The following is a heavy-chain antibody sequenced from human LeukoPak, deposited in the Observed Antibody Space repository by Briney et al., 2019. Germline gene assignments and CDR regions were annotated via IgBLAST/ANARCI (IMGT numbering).Heavy chain of an antibody. CDR3: ASARFTNSSGYYSDY. CDR2: IYTSGST. J-gene: IGHJ4*02. V-gene: IGHV4-4*07. CDR1: GGSISSYY. Sequence: SETLSLTCTVSGGSISSYYWSWIRQPAGKGLEWIGRIYTSGSTNYNPSLKSRVTMSVDTSKNQFSLKLSSVTAADTAVYYCASARFTNSSGYYSDYWGQGTLVTVSS. D-gene: IGHD3-22*01.